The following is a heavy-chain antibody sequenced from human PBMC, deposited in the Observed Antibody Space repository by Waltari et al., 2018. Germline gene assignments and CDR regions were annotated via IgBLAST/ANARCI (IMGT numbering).Heavy chain of an antibody. Sequence: QVQLVESGGGVVQPGGALRLSCAASGFTFSSYGMHWVRQAPGKGLEWVAFIRYDGSNKYYADSVKGRFTISRDNSKNTLYLQMNSLRAEDTAVYYCAKDLTGSVTSAGGWGQGTLVTVSS. J-gene: IGHJ4*02. CDR1: GFTFSSYG. V-gene: IGHV3-30*02. D-gene: IGHD3-16*01. CDR2: IRYDGSNK. CDR3: AKDLTGSVTSAGG.